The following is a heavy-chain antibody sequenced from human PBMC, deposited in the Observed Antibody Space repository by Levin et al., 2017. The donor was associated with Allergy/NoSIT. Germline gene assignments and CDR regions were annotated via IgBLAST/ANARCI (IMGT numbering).Heavy chain of an antibody. CDR3: AKKPPGDVNEGIDH. Sequence: GESLKISCAASGFAFSTYGMHWVRQAPGKGLEWVAVTSYDGSIKDYADSVKGRFTISRDNSKNTLYLQMNSLRDEDTAVYFCAKKPPGDVNEGIDHWGQGVLVTVSS. D-gene: IGHD1-14*01. J-gene: IGHJ4*02. V-gene: IGHV3-30*18. CDR1: GFAFSTYG. CDR2: TSYDGSIK.